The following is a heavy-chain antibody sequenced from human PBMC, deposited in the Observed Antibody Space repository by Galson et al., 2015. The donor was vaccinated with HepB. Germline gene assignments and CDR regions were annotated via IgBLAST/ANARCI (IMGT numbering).Heavy chain of an antibody. CDR2: ISYDGSNK. D-gene: IGHD2-15*01. CDR3: AKGTPIRRGY. CDR1: GFTFSSYG. J-gene: IGHJ4*02. Sequence: SLRLSCAASGFTFSSYGMHWVRQAPGKGLEWVAVISYDGSNKYYADSVKGRFTISRDNSKNTLYLQMNSLRAEDTAVYYCAKGTPIRRGYWGQGTLVTVSS. V-gene: IGHV3-30*18.